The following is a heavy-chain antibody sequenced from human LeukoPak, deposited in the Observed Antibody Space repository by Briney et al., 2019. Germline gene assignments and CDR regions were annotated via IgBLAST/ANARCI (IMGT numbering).Heavy chain of an antibody. Sequence: ASVKVSCKASGYTFTGYYMHWVRQAPGQGLEWMGWINPNSGGTNYAQKFQGRVTMTRDTSISTAYMELSRLRSDDTAVYYCARSPPDYYDSSGYYHTDAFDIWGQGTMVTVSS. CDR2: INPNSGGT. CDR3: ARSPPDYYDSSGYYHTDAFDI. D-gene: IGHD3-22*01. CDR1: GYTFTGYY. V-gene: IGHV1-2*02. J-gene: IGHJ3*02.